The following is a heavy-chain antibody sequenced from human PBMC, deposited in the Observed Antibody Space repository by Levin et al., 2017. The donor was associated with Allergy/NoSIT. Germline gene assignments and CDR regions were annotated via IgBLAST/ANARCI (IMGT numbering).Heavy chain of an antibody. V-gene: IGHV4-34*01. CDR1: GGSFSGYY. CDR2: INHSGST. D-gene: IGHD6-13*01. Sequence: SETLSLTCAVYGGSFSGYYWSWIRQPPGKGLEWIGEINHSGSTNYNPSLKSRVTISVDTSKNQFSLKLSSVTAADTAVYYCARGTPSGYSSSWYRGYFDYWGQGTLVTVSS. J-gene: IGHJ4*02. CDR3: ARGTPSGYSSSWYRGYFDY.